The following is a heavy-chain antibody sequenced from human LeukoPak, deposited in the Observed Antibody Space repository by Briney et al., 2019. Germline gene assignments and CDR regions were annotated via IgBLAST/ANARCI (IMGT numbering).Heavy chain of an antibody. CDR3: VRGSSGSDYFDY. V-gene: IGHV3-66*01. J-gene: IGHJ4*02. Sequence: GGSLRLSCVASGLTLSSKYMSWVRQAPGKGLEWVSIIYNGGATYYADSVRGRFTISRDNSKNTLYLQMNNLRAEDTAVYSCVRGSSGSDYFDYWGQGTLVTVSS. CDR2: IYNGGAT. D-gene: IGHD1-26*01. CDR1: GLTLSSKY.